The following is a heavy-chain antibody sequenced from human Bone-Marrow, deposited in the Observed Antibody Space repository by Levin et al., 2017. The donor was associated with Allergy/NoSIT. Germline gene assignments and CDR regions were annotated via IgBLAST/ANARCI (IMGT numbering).Heavy chain of an antibody. J-gene: IGHJ6*02. CDR1: GGTFGSSS. V-gene: IGHV1-69*13. D-gene: IGHD1-1*01. Sequence: EASVKVSCKASGGTFGSSSLSWVRQAPGQGLEWMGGIMPIYGTSKYAQKFQVRITITADESSGIAYMELSGLTSDDTALYYCAATTGTTRGRGGHYYYGLDAWGQGTTVTVSS. CDR2: IMPIYGTS. CDR3: AATTGTTRGRGGHYYYGLDA.